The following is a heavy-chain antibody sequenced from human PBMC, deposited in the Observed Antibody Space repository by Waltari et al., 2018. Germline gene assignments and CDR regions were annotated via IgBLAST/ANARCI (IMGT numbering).Heavy chain of an antibody. D-gene: IGHD3-3*01. CDR2: FSGSGGST. V-gene: IGHV3-23*01. Sequence: EVQLLESGGGLVQPGGSLRLSCAASGFTFSSYGMSWVRQAPGKGLEWVSAFSGSGGSTYYADSVKGRFTISRDNSKNTLYLQMNSLRAEDTAVYYCAAQSFGVVMSDYWGQGTLVTVSS. CDR1: GFTFSSYG. J-gene: IGHJ4*02. CDR3: AAQSFGVVMSDY.